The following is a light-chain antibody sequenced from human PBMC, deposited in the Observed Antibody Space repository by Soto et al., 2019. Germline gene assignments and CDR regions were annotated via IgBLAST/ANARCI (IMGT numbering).Light chain of an antibody. CDR3: QEYNTWPWT. J-gene: IGKJ1*01. CDR2: GAS. CDR1: QSVNSN. Sequence: ETVMTQSPATLSVSPGERATLSCRASQSVNSNLAWYQQKLGQAPRVLIYGASTRATGIPDRFSGSGSGTEFILTISSLQSEDFAVYYCQEYNTWPWTFDQGAKVEIK. V-gene: IGKV3-15*01.